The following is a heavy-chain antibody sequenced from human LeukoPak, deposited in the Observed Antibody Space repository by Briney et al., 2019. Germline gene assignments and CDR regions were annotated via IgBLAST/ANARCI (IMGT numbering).Heavy chain of an antibody. J-gene: IGHJ3*02. V-gene: IGHV6-1*01. Sequence: SQTLSLTCAISGDSVSSNSAAWNWIRQSPSRGLEWLGRTYYRSKWYNDYAVSVKSRITINPDTSKNQFSLQLNSVTPEDTAVYYCARSLRLGYCSSTSCYGAFDIWGQGTMVTVSS. D-gene: IGHD2-2*01. CDR3: ARSLRLGYCSSTSCYGAFDI. CDR2: TYYRSKWYN. CDR1: GDSVSSNSAA.